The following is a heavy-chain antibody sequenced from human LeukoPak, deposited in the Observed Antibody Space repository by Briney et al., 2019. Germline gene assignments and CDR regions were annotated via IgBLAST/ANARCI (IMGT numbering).Heavy chain of an antibody. CDR3: ARVRYTNNWPNYFDY. V-gene: IGHV4-59*12. Sequence: PSETLSLTCTVSGGSIGSYYWSWIRQPPGKGLEWIGYIYYTETTNYNPSLKSRVTISIDTSKNQFSLKLSSVTAADTAVYYCARVRYTNNWPNYFDYWAQDTLDSVSS. CDR1: GGSIGSYY. CDR2: IYYTETT. J-gene: IGHJ4*02. D-gene: IGHD6-13*01.